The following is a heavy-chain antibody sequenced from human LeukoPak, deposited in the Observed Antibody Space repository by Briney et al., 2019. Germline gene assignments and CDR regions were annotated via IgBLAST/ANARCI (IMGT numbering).Heavy chain of an antibody. CDR2: INHSGST. CDR3: ARGRRLNAFDI. J-gene: IGHJ3*02. V-gene: IGHV4-34*01. Sequence: PSETLSLTCAAYGGSFSGYYWSWIRQPPGKGLEWIGEINHSGSTNYNPSLKSRVTISVDTSKNQFSLKLSSVTAADTAVYYCARGRRLNAFDIWGQGTMVTVSS. CDR1: GGSFSGYY.